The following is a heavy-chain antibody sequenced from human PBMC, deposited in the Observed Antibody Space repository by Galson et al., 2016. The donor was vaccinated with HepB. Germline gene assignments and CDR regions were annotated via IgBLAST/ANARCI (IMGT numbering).Heavy chain of an antibody. CDR3: ARDSIDGEYLRH. CDR1: GGSISSGKYY. V-gene: IGHV4-61*02. J-gene: IGHJ1*01. Sequence: TLSLTCTVSGGSISSGKYYWSWIRQPAGKGLEWIGRIYTSGSTNYNPSLKSRFTISGDTSQNQLSLRLISVTAADTAVYYCARDSIDGEYLRHWGQGTLVTVSS. CDR2: IYTSGST. D-gene: IGHD2-21*01.